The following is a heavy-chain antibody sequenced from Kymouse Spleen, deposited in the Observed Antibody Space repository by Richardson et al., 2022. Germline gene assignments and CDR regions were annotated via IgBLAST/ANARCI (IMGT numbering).Heavy chain of an antibody. CDR3: ATRITMVRGVIENYFDY. D-gene: IGHD3-10*01. CDR2: FDPEDGET. J-gene: IGHJ4*02. CDR1: GYTLTELS. Sequence: QVQLVQSGAEVKKPGASVKVSCKVSGYTLTELSMHWVRQAPGKGLEWMGGFDPEDGETIYAQKFQGRVTMTEDTSTDTAYMDLSSLRSEDTAVYYCATRITMVRGVIENYFDYWGQGTLVTVSS. V-gene: IGHV1-24*d01.